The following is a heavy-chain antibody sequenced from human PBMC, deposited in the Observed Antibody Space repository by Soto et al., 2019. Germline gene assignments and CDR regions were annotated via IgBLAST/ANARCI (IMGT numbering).Heavy chain of an antibody. V-gene: IGHV4-59*08. CDR1: GGSISSYY. CDR3: ARHGGSGGSNTPNWFDP. J-gene: IGHJ5*02. D-gene: IGHD2-15*01. Sequence: SETLSLTCTVSGGSISSYYWSWIRQPPGKGLEWIGYIYYSGSTNYNPSLKSRVTISVDTSKNQFSLKLSSVTAADTAVYYCARHGGSGGSNTPNWFDPWGQGTLVTVSS. CDR2: IYYSGST.